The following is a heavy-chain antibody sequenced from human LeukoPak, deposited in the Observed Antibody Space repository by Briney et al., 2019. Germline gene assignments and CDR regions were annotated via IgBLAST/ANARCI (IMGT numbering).Heavy chain of an antibody. CDR1: GFTFDDYA. CDR2: IYYSGST. D-gene: IGHD6-19*01. V-gene: IGHV4-59*01. Sequence: GSLRLSCAASGFTFDDYAMHWVRQPPGKGLEWIGYIYYSGSTNYNPSLKSRVTISVDTSKNQFSLKLSSVTAADTAVYYCARDIGSGWYAPRAFDIWGQGTMVTVSS. CDR3: ARDIGSGWYAPRAFDI. J-gene: IGHJ3*02.